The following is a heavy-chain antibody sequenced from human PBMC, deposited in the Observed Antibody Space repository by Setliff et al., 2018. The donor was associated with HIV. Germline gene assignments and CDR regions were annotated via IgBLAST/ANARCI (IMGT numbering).Heavy chain of an antibody. CDR1: GGSISSHY. D-gene: IGHD6-19*01. CDR2: IYYSGST. Sequence: SETLSLTCTVSGGSISSHYWSWIRQPPGKGLEWIGYIYYSGSTNYNPSLKSRVTMSVDTSKNQFSLKLSSVTAADTAVYYCARMATSSGWWVYYYMDVWGKGTTVTVS. J-gene: IGHJ6*03. CDR3: ARMATSSGWWVYYYMDV. V-gene: IGHV4-59*11.